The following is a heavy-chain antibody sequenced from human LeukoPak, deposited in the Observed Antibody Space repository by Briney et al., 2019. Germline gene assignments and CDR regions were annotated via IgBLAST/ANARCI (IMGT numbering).Heavy chain of an antibody. J-gene: IGHJ5*02. V-gene: IGHV3-7*03. CDR2: IKPDGSEK. Sequence: PSGTLSLTCAVSGGSISSSNWWSWVRQPPGKGLEWVAYIKPDGSEKSYVDSVKGRFTISRDNAKNSLYLQMNSLRAEDTAVYSCARGHWFDPWGQGTLATVSS. CDR3: ARGHWFDP. CDR1: GGSISSSNW.